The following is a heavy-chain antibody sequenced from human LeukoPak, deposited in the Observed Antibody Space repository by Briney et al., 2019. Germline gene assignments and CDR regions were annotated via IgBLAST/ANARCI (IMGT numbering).Heavy chain of an antibody. CDR2: ISSSSSTI. CDR1: GFTFSSYS. D-gene: IGHD6-19*01. CDR3: ARDSSGHYYVDY. V-gene: IGHV3-48*02. J-gene: IGHJ4*02. Sequence: GGSLRLSCSASGFTFSSYSMNWVRQAPGKGLEWVSYISSSSSTIYYADSVKGRFTISRDNAKNSLYLQTNSLRDEDTAVYYCARDSSGHYYVDYWGQGTLVTVSS.